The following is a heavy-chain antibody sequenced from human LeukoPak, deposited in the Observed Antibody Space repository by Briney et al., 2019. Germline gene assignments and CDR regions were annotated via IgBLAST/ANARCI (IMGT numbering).Heavy chain of an antibody. D-gene: IGHD4-17*01. V-gene: IGHV1-2*02. J-gene: IGHJ4*02. CDR2: INPNSGGT. CDR1: GYTFTSYY. Sequence: ASVKVSCKASGYTFTSYYMHWVRQAPGQGLEWMGWINPNSGGTNYAQKFQGRVTMTRDTSISTAYMELSRLRSDDTAVYYCARDSTRIVTTSNYWGQGTLVTVSS. CDR3: ARDSTRIVTTSNY.